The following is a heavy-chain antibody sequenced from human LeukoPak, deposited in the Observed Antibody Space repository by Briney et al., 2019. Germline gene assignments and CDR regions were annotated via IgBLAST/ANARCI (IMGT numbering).Heavy chain of an antibody. V-gene: IGHV4-59*01. Sequence: SETLSLTCTVSGGSISTYYWSWIRQPPGKGLEWIGYIYYSGSTNYNPSLKSRVTISVDTSKNQFSLKLSSVTAADTAVYYCARVSNSGYNSRGAFDIWGQGTMVTVSS. CDR3: ARVSNSGYNSRGAFDI. J-gene: IGHJ3*02. D-gene: IGHD3-22*01. CDR1: GGSISTYY. CDR2: IYYSGST.